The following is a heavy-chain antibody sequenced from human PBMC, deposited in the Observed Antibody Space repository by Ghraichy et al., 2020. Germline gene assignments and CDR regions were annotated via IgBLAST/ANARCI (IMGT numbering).Heavy chain of an antibody. CDR1: GYTFTGYY. CDR3: ARDDNRCSSTNCRFYYMDV. Sequence: ASVKVSCKASGYTFTGYYMHWVRQAPGQGLEWMGWINPNSGGTNYAQKFQGRVTMTRDTSISTAYMELSRLRSDDTAVYYCARDDNRCSSTNCRFYYMDVWGKGTTVTVSS. CDR2: INPNSGGT. D-gene: IGHD2-2*01. V-gene: IGHV1-2*02. J-gene: IGHJ6*03.